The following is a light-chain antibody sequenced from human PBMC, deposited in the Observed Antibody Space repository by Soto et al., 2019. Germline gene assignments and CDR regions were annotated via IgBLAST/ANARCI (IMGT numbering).Light chain of an antibody. CDR2: GAS. Sequence: EIVLTQSPGTLSLSPGERAILSCRASQSVSSNYLAWYQQKLGQAPRLLIYGASSRATGIPDKFSGSGSGTDFTLTISRQEPEDFAVYFCQQYGSSPFTFGPGTKVDIK. V-gene: IGKV3-20*01. CDR1: QSVSSNY. CDR3: QQYGSSPFT. J-gene: IGKJ3*01.